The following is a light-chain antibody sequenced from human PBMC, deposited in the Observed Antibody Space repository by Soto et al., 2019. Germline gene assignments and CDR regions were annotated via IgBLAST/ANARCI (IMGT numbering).Light chain of an antibody. V-gene: IGKV3-11*01. CDR2: DAS. Sequence: EIVLTQSPATLSLSPGERATLSCGASRSVSSYLAWYQQKPGQAPRLLIYDASYRATGIPARFSGSGSGTAFTLTICSLEREDVAVYYCQHSRDWPPRLTFGGGTKVEIK. J-gene: IGKJ4*01. CDR1: RSVSSY. CDR3: QHSRDWPPRLT.